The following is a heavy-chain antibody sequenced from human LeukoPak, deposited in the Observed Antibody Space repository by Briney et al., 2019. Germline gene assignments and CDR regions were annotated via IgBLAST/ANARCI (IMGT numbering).Heavy chain of an antibody. CDR1: GVSVSSGSYY. J-gene: IGHJ4*02. CDR3: ARDTGGGWNVD. Sequence: PSETLSLTCTVSGVSVSSGSYYWSWIRQPPGQGLEWIGYIYYSGSTNYNPSLKRRVTISVDTSKNQSSLKLSSGTAADAAVYYRARDTGGGWNVDWGQGTLVTVSS. V-gene: IGHV4-61*01. D-gene: IGHD1-1*01. CDR2: IYYSGST.